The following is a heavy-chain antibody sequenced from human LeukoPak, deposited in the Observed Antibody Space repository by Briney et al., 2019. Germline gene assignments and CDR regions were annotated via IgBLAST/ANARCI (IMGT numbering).Heavy chain of an antibody. Sequence: GESLNISCKGSGYSFTSYWIGWVRQMPGEGLEWMGIIYPGDSDTRYSPSFQGQVTISADKTISTAYLQWSSLKASDTAMYYCARDDKSYYYDSSGYYPADYWGQGTLVTVSS. CDR3: ARDDKSYYYDSSGYYPADY. CDR1: GYSFTSYW. CDR2: IYPGDSDT. D-gene: IGHD3-22*01. J-gene: IGHJ4*02. V-gene: IGHV5-51*01.